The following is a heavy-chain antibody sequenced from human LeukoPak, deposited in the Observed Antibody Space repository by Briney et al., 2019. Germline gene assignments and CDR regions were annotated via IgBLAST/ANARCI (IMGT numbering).Heavy chain of an antibody. CDR2: IYTSGST. D-gene: IGHD3-3*01. CDR3: AREKFYYDFWSGYFLGGPSGFGP. V-gene: IGHV4-4*07. J-gene: IGHJ5*02. CDR1: GGSISSYY. Sequence: SETLSLTCTVSGGSISSYYWSWIRQPAGKGLEWIGRIYTSGSTNYNPSLKSRVTMSVDTSKNQFSLKLSSVTAADTAVYYCAREKFYYDFWSGYFLGGPSGFGPWGQGTLVTVSS.